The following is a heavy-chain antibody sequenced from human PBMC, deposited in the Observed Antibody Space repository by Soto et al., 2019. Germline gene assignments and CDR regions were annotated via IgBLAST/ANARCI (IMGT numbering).Heavy chain of an antibody. V-gene: IGHV5-10-1*01. CDR3: VSAGSGSNLDY. CDR2: IDHSDSYT. CDR1: GYSFTSYW. D-gene: IGHD6-19*01. J-gene: IGHJ4*02. Sequence: GESLKISCKGSGYSFTSYWISWVRQMPGKGLEWMGRIDHSDSYTNYSPSFQGHVTISADKSISTAYLQWSSLKASDTAMYYCVSAGSGSNLDYWGQGTLVTVSS.